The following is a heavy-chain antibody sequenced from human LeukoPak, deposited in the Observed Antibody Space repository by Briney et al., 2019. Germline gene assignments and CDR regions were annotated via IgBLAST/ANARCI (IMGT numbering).Heavy chain of an antibody. Sequence: GRSLRLSCAASGFTFSSYGMHWVRQAPGKGLEWVAVVSYDGSNKYYADSVKGRFTTSRDNSKNTLYLQMNSLRAEDTAVYYCAKDQGFWFECSGGSCLFDYWGQGTLVTVSS. CDR3: AKDQGFWFECSGGSCLFDY. CDR1: GFTFSSYG. D-gene: IGHD2-15*01. CDR2: VSYDGSNK. J-gene: IGHJ4*02. V-gene: IGHV3-30*18.